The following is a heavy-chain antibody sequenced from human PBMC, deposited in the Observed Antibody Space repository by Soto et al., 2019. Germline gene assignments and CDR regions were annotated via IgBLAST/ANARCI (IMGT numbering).Heavy chain of an antibody. CDR3: AHRYYDFWSGYYTNWFDP. D-gene: IGHD3-3*01. CDR1: GFSLSTSGVG. V-gene: IGHV2-5*01. J-gene: IGHJ5*02. Sequence: QITLKESGPTLLKPTQTLTLTCTFSGFSLSTSGVGVGWIRQPPGKALEWLALIYWNDDKRYSPSLKSRLTITKDTSKNQVVLTMTNMDPVDTATYYCAHRYYDFWSGYYTNWFDPWGQGTLVTVSS. CDR2: IYWNDDK.